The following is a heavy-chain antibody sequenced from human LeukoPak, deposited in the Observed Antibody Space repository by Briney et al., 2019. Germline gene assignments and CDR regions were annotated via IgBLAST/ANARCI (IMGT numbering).Heavy chain of an antibody. V-gene: IGHV4-39*07. Sequence: SETLSLTCTVSGGSISSSSYYWGWIRQPPGKGLEWIGSIYYSGSTYYNPSLKSRVTISVDTSKNQFSLKLSSVTAADTAVYYCAREGSSSLFQHWGQGTLVTVSS. J-gene: IGHJ1*01. CDR2: IYYSGST. CDR3: AREGSSSLFQH. CDR1: GGSISSSSYY. D-gene: IGHD6-13*01.